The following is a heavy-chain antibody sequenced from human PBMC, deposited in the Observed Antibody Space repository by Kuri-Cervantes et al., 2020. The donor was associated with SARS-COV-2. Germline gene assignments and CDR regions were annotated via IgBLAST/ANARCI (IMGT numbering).Heavy chain of an antibody. J-gene: IGHJ5*02. V-gene: IGHV1-69*10. CDR1: GGTFSSYA. CDR2: IIPIFGIA. CDR3: AREKGYYDFWSGFGP. Sequence: SVKVSCKASGGTFSSYAISWVRQAPGQGLEWMGGIIPIFGIANYAQKFQGRVTITADKSTSTVYMELSSLRSEDTAVYYCAREKGYYDFWSGFGPWGQGTLVTVSS. D-gene: IGHD3-3*01.